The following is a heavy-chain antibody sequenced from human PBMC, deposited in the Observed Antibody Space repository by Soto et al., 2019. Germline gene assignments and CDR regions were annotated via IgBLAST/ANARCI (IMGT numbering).Heavy chain of an antibody. J-gene: IGHJ6*02. D-gene: IGHD4-4*01. CDR1: GFTFRYYA. CDR2: ISWNSGSM. Sequence: EVQLVESGGGLVQPGTSLRLSCAAFGFTFRYYAMHWVRQAPGKGLEWVSGISWNSGSMDYADSVKGRFTISRDNAKNSLYLQMNSLRAEDTAVYFCARDPAIYSGKYDYGLDVWGRGTTVTVSS. CDR3: ARDPAIYSGKYDYGLDV. V-gene: IGHV3-9*01.